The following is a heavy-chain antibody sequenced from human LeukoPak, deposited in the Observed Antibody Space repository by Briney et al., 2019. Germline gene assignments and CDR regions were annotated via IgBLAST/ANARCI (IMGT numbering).Heavy chain of an antibody. J-gene: IGHJ4*02. D-gene: IGHD6-13*01. CDR2: ISYDGSNK. V-gene: IGHV3-30*18. CDR1: GFTFSDYW. Sequence: PGGSLRLSCAASGFTFSDYWMHWVRQAPGEGLEWVAVISYDGSNKYYADSVKGRFTISRDNSKNTLYLQMNSLRAEDTAVYYCAKEAAAHTGDYWGQGTLVTVSS. CDR3: AKEAAAHTGDY.